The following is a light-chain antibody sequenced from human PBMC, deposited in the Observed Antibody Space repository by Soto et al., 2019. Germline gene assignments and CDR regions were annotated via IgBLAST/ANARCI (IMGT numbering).Light chain of an antibody. J-gene: IGKJ4*01. Sequence: DIPMTQSPSTLSASVGDRVTITCRASQSISRSLAWYQQKPGKAPKLLIYKASSLESGVPSRFSGSGSGTEFTLTISSLQPDDFATYYYQQYNSYSPLTFGGGTKVEIK. CDR1: QSISRS. V-gene: IGKV1-5*03. CDR2: KAS. CDR3: QQYNSYSPLT.